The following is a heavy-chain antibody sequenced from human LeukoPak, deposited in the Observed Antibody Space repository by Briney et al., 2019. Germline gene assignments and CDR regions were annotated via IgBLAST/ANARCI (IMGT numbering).Heavy chain of an antibody. Sequence: GGPLRLSCAASGFTFSSYWMSWVRQAPGKGLEWVANIKQDGSEKYYVDSVKGRFTISRDNAKNSLYLQMNRLRAEDTAVYYCARAWSNYVYFDYWGQGTLVTVSS. CDR2: IKQDGSEK. V-gene: IGHV3-7*01. J-gene: IGHJ4*02. D-gene: IGHD4-11*01. CDR1: GFTFSSYW. CDR3: ARAWSNYVYFDY.